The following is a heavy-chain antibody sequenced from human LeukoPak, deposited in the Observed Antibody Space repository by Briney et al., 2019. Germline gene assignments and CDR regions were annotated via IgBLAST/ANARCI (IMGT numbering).Heavy chain of an antibody. CDR3: ARWPTIAAVDY. J-gene: IGHJ4*02. D-gene: IGHD6-25*01. V-gene: IGHV3-11*04. Sequence: GGSLRLSCAASGFTFSDYYISWIRQAPGKGLEWVSYISSSGSTIYYADSVKGRFTISRDNAKNSLYLQMNSLRAEDTAVYYCARWPTIAAVDYWGQGTLVTVSS. CDR1: GFTFSDYY. CDR2: ISSSGSTI.